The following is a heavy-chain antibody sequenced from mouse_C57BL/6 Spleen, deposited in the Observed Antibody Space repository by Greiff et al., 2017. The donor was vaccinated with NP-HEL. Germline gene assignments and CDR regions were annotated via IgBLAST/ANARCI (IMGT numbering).Heavy chain of an antibody. V-gene: IGHV1-80*01. J-gene: IGHJ1*03. CDR1: GYAFSSYW. CDR2: IYPGDGDT. D-gene: IGHD2-2*01. CDR3: ARSAMVTTSYWYFDV. Sequence: QVQLKESGAELVKPGASVKISCKASGYAFSSYWMNWVKQRPGKGLEWIGQIYPGDGDTNYNGKFKGKATLTADKSSSTAYMQLSSLTSEDSAVYFCARSAMVTTSYWYFDVWGTGTTVTVSS.